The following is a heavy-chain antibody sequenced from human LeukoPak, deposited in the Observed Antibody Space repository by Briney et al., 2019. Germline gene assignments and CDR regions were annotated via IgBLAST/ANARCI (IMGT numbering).Heavy chain of an antibody. CDR2: ISSSSSYI. CDR1: GFTFSSYS. Sequence: GGSLRLSCAASGFTFSSYSMNWVRQAPGKGLEWVSSISSSSSYIYYADSVKGRFTISRDNAKNSLYLQMNSLRAEDTAVYYCARDYGSSSSLYYFDYWGQGTLVTVSS. D-gene: IGHD6-13*01. CDR3: ARDYGSSSSLYYFDY. V-gene: IGHV3-21*01. J-gene: IGHJ4*02.